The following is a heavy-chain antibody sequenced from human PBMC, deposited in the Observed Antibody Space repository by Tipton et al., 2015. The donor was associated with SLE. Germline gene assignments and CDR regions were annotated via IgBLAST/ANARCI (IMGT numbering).Heavy chain of an antibody. CDR1: GGSISSSAYY. J-gene: IGHJ4*02. Sequence: TLSLTCTVSGGSISSSAYYWGWIHQPPGKGLEWIGTIYYSGRTDYNPSLKSRVTMSVDTSMNQFSLKLSSVTAADTAVYYCARDKSSHSKYILDYWGQGTLVTVSP. V-gene: IGHV4-39*07. D-gene: IGHD3-3*02. CDR2: IYYSGRT. CDR3: ARDKSSHSKYILDY.